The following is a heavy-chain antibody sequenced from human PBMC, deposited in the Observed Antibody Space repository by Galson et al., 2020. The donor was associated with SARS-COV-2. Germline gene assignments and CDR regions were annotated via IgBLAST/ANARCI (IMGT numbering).Heavy chain of an antibody. Sequence: SQPLSLTCAVYGGSFRNYYWTWIRQSPAKGLEWLGEINHRGSTNYNQSLKSRVAMSVHASKNQFSLSLSSVTAADTAVYYCARGAEERRIIVVVPYFYSYMGVWGSGTTVTVS. V-gene: IGHV4-34*01. D-gene: IGHD2-15*01. CDR2: INHRGST. CDR3: ARGAEERRIIVVVPYFYSYMGV. CDR1: GGSFRNYY. J-gene: IGHJ6*03.